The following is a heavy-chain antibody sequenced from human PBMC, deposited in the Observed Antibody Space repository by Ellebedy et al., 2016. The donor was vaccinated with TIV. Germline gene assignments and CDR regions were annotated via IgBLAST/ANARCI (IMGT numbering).Heavy chain of an antibody. J-gene: IGHJ2*01. D-gene: IGHD6-19*01. V-gene: IGHV3-13*01. CDR1: GFTFSSYD. Sequence: GESLKISCAASGFTFSSYDMHWVRQATGKGLEWVSAIGTAGDTYYPGSVKGRFTTSRENAKNSLYLQMNSLRAGDTAVYYCAREAVAGGTSWYFDLWGRGTLVTVSS. CDR3: AREAVAGGTSWYFDL. CDR2: IGTAGDT.